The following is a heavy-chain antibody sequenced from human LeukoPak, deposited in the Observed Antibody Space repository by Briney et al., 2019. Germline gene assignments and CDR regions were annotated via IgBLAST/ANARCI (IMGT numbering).Heavy chain of an antibody. Sequence: GGSLRLSCGASGFTFSNYAMSWVRQAPGKGLEWVSTISDSGGSTYYADSVKGRFTISRDNYKNTLSLQMDSLRAEDTAIYYCAKVPYSDYGSGRPPFMDVWGQGTTAAVSS. J-gene: IGHJ6*02. CDR3: AKVPYSDYGSGRPPFMDV. CDR2: ISDSGGST. D-gene: IGHD3-10*01. V-gene: IGHV3-23*01. CDR1: GFTFSNYA.